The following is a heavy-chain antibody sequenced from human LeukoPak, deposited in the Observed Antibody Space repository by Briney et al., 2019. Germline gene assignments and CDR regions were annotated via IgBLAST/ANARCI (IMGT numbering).Heavy chain of an antibody. CDR3: ARGDDIVVVPAAMPYFDY. CDR2: INHSGST. J-gene: IGHJ4*02. V-gene: IGHV4-34*01. D-gene: IGHD2-2*01. CDR1: GGSFSGYY. Sequence: PSETLSLTCAVYGGSFSGYYWSWIRQPPGKGLEWIGEINHSGSTNYNPSLKSRVTISVDTSKNQFSLKLSSVTAADTAVYYCARGDDIVVVPAAMPYFDYWGQGTLVTVSS.